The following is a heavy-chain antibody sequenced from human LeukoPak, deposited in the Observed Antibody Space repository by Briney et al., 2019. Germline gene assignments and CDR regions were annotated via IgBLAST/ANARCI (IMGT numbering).Heavy chain of an antibody. D-gene: IGHD4-11*01. CDR2: IIPIFGTA. CDR1: GGTFSSYA. J-gene: IGHJ6*02. Sequence: SVRVSCKASGGTFSSYAISWVRQAPGQGLEWMGGIIPIFGTANYAQKFQGRVTITADESTSTAYMELSSLRSEDTAVYYCARDEATVRKYYYGMDVWGQGTTVTVSS. V-gene: IGHV1-69*13. CDR3: ARDEATVRKYYYGMDV.